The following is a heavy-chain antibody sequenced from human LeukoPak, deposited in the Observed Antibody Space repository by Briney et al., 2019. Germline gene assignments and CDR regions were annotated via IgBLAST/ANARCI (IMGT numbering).Heavy chain of an antibody. Sequence: GGSLRLSCAASGFTFSSYAMSWVRQAPGKGLEWVSAISGSGGSTYYADSVKGRFTISRDNSKNTLYLQMNSLRAEDTAVYYCAKDLRTSPIAVAGTIDYWGQGTLVTVSS. D-gene: IGHD6-13*01. CDR2: ISGSGGST. CDR1: GFTFSSYA. CDR3: AKDLRTSPIAVAGTIDY. V-gene: IGHV3-23*01. J-gene: IGHJ4*02.